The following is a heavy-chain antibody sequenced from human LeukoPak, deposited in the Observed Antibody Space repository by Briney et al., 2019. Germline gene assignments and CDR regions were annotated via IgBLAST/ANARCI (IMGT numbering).Heavy chain of an antibody. D-gene: IGHD3-3*01. CDR1: GGSISSYY. Sequence: SETLSLTCTVSGGSISSYYWSWIRQPPGKGLEWIGYIYYSGSTNYNPSLKSRVTISVDTSKNQFSLKLSSVTAADTAVYYCARDSPAGNPYYDFWSGPNYTFDYWGQGTLVTVSS. J-gene: IGHJ4*02. CDR3: ARDSPAGNPYYDFWSGPNYTFDY. CDR2: IYYSGST. V-gene: IGHV4-59*01.